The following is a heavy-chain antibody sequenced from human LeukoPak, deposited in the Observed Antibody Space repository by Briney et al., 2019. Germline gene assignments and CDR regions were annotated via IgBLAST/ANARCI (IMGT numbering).Heavy chain of an antibody. CDR3: TRAGQAYGLDH. CDR2: INGDGSRT. D-gene: IGHD3-10*01. Sequence: GGSLRLSCAASGFTFITYAMSWVRQAPGKGLVWVSRINGDGSRTIYADSVKGRFTISRDNAKNTLYLQMNSLRVDDTAVYYCTRAGQAYGLDHWGQGSLVTVSS. V-gene: IGHV3-74*01. CDR1: GFTFITYA. J-gene: IGHJ4*02.